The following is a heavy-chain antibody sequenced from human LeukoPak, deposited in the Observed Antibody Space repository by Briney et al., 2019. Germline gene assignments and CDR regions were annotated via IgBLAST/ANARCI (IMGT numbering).Heavy chain of an antibody. J-gene: IGHJ6*02. CDR2: IWYDGSNT. CDR1: GFTFSSYG. Sequence: PGGSLRLSCAASGFTFSSYGMPWVRQAPGKGLEWVGVIWYDGSNTYYADSVKGRFTISRDNSKNTLYLQMNSLRAEDTAVYYSARVLDTGPVYYYYGMDVWGQGTTVTVSS. V-gene: IGHV3-33*01. CDR3: ARVLDTGPVYYYYGMDV. D-gene: IGHD5-18*01.